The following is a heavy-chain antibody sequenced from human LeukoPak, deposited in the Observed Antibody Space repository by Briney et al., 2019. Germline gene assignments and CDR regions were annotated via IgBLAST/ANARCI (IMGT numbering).Heavy chain of an antibody. V-gene: IGHV4-61*01. CDR1: GASVSSASNY. J-gene: IGHJ4*02. Sequence: SETLSLTCNVSGASVSSASNYWSWLRQPPGKGLEWVGYIYYSGSTNYNPSLKSRVTISVDTPKNQFSLKLSSVTAADTAVYYCARGQLAPDYWGQGTLVTVSS. D-gene: IGHD6-13*01. CDR3: ARGQLAPDY. CDR2: IYYSGST.